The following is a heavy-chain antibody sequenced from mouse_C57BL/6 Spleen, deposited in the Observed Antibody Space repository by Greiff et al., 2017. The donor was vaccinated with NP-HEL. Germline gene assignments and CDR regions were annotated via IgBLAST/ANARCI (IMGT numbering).Heavy chain of an antibody. D-gene: IGHD2-1*01. CDR3: ARRDGNSWFAY. Sequence: VQLQQSGPELVKPGASVKLSCKASGYTFTSYDINWVKQRPGQGLEWIGWIYPRDGSTKYNEKFKGKATLTVDTSSSTAYMELHSLTSEDSAVYFCARRDGNSWFAYWGQGTLVTVSA. J-gene: IGHJ3*01. CDR2: IYPRDGST. V-gene: IGHV1-85*01. CDR1: GYTFTSYD.